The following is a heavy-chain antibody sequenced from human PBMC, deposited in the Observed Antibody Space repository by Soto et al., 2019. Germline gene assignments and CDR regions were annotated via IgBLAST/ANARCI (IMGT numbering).Heavy chain of an antibody. CDR2: INSDGSST. V-gene: IGHV3-9*01. CDR1: GLSIDDSA. J-gene: IGHJ4*02. Sequence: HLVESGGGLVQPGRSLRLSCVASGLSIDDSAMHWVRQVPGKGLEWVSGINSDGSSTDYADFVKGRFTISRDNAKNTLYLQMNSLRAEDTALYYCARDLTEGHPSGNYWGQGTLVTVSS. CDR3: ARDLTEGHPSGNY. D-gene: IGHD3-10*01.